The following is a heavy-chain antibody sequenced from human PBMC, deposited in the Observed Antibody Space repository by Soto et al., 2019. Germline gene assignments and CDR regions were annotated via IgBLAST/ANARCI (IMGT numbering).Heavy chain of an antibody. D-gene: IGHD2-21*01. CDR2: SRNKTKSYTS. V-gene: IGHV3-72*01. J-gene: IGHJ4*02. CDR1: GFSLSDHY. Sequence: EVQLVESGGDLVQPGGSLRLSCAVSGFSLSDHYMDWVRQAPGKGLEWVGRSRNKTKSYTSDYAASVKGRFTISRDDSKNSLYLQMNSLKTADTAVYYCTIETDWCWGQGTLVTVSS. CDR3: TIETDWC.